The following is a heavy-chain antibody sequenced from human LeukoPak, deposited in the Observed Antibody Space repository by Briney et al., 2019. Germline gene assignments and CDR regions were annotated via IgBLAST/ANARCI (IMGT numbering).Heavy chain of an antibody. D-gene: IGHD2-21*01. CDR3: ATSNDAKIAPFDH. Sequence: ASETLSLTCTVSGVSMSAYQWSWVRQSPEKGLEWIGCINTKGETSYNPSLKSRVTTSVDSSKSQFSLRLTSVTAADTAVYYCATSNDAKIAPFDHWGQGAPVTVSS. CDR2: INTKGET. V-gene: IGHV4-4*09. CDR1: GVSMSAYQ. J-gene: IGHJ4*02.